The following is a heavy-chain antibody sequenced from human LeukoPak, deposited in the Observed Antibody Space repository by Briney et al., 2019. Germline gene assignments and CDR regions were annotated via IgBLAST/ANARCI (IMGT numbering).Heavy chain of an antibody. D-gene: IGHD1-26*01. Sequence: SVTLSLTCTVSGYSISSGYYWGWIRQPQGKGLEWIGSIYHSGSTYYNPSLKSRVTISVDTSKNQFSLKLSSVTAADTAVYYCARGMGAIRYFDYWGQGTLVTVSS. CDR2: IYHSGST. CDR1: GYSISSGYY. V-gene: IGHV4-38-2*02. CDR3: ARGMGAIRYFDY. J-gene: IGHJ4*02.